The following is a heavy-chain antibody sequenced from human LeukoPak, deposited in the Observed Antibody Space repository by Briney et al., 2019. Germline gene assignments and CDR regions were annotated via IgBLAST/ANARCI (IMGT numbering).Heavy chain of an antibody. V-gene: IGHV4-59*01. J-gene: IGHJ4*02. Sequence: SETLSLTCTVSGGSISSYYWGWIRQPPGKGLEWIGYIYYSGNTKYNPSFNSRVTMSVDTSKNQFSLKLTSVTAADTAVYFCAREGTTGWAFWGQGTLVTVSS. CDR2: IYYSGNT. CDR3: AREGTTGWAF. D-gene: IGHD1-1*01. CDR1: GGSISSYY.